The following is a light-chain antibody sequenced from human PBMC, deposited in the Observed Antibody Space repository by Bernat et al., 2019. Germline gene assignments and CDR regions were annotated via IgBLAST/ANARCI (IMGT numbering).Light chain of an antibody. CDR3: SSYTSGSTVI. CDR1: SSDVGGYNY. V-gene: IGLV2-14*01. CDR2: DVG. J-gene: IGLJ2*01. Sequence: QSALTQPASVSGSPGQSITISCTGTSSDVGGYNYVSWYQQHPGKAPKLMIYDVGNRPSEVSTRFSGSKSGNTASLTISGLQPEDEADYYCSSYTSGSTVIFGGGTKLAVL.